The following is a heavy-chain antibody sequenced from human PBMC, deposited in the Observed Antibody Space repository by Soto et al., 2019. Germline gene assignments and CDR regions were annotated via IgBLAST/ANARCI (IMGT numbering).Heavy chain of an antibody. CDR3: ARDATGWLTD. J-gene: IGHJ4*02. D-gene: IGHD2-15*01. CDR1: GGSISSYY. CDR2: IYTSGST. Sequence: PSETLSLTCTDSGGSISSYYWSWIRLPAGKGLEWLGRIYTSGSTNYNSSLKSRVTMSVDTSKNQFSLKLSSVTAADTAVYYCARDATGWLTDWGQGTVVTVSS. V-gene: IGHV4-4*07.